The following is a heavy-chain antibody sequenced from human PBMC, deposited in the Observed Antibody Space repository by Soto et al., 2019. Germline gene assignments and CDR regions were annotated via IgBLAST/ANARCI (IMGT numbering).Heavy chain of an antibody. V-gene: IGHV4-34*01. CDR3: ARDRRGDYGDYGRYYFDY. D-gene: IGHD4-17*01. CDR2: SNHSGST. CDR1: GGSINSYY. Sequence: SETLSLTCTVSGGSINSYYWSWIRQPPGKGLEWIGESNHSGSTNYNPSLKSRVTISVDTSKNQFSLKLSSVTAADTAVYYCARDRRGDYGDYGRYYFDYWGQGTLVTVSS. J-gene: IGHJ4*02.